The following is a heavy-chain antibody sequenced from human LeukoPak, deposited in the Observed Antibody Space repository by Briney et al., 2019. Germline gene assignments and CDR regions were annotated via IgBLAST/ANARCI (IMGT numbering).Heavy chain of an antibody. CDR3: ARVSVGSGYDAFEI. CDR2: MSPGNGNT. Sequence: ASVKVSCKASGYTFSTFGISWVRQAPGEGLEWMGWMSPGNGNTNYAQTLQGRVSMTRDTSTSTAYMQLRRLRSDDTAVYYCARVSVGSGYDAFEIWGQGTMVTVSS. J-gene: IGHJ3*02. V-gene: IGHV1-18*01. CDR1: GYTFSTFG. D-gene: IGHD6-19*01.